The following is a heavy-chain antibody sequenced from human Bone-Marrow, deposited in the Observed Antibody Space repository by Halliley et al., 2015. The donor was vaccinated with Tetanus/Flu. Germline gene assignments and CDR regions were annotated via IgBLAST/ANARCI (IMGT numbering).Heavy chain of an antibody. J-gene: IGHJ4*02. D-gene: IGHD2-15*01. CDR1: GVSISSSPYC. CDR3: ARHRFGGPADY. Sequence: LRLSCTVSGVSISSSPYCWDWIRQPPGKGLEWIGTICYSGTTYFNPSLKSRVTISVDTSKNQFSVKLSSVTAADTAVYYCARHRFGGPADYWGQGILVTISS. V-gene: IGHV4-39*01. CDR2: ICYSGTT.